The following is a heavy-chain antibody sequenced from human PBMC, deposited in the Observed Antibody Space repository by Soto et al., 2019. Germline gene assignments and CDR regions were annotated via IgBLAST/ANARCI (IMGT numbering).Heavy chain of an antibody. J-gene: IGHJ4*02. V-gene: IGHV3-15*07. D-gene: IGHD2-8*01. Sequence: EVQLVESGGGLVKPGGSLRLSCVASDFTFTNAWMNWVRQAPGKRLEWVGHIKGKADGGTIEYAAPVKGRFTISRDDSKNTLYLQMSSLKTEDTAVYYCSTLTMVAWGDHWGQGTLVTVSS. CDR1: DFTFTNAW. CDR2: IKGKADGGTI. CDR3: STLTMVAWGDH.